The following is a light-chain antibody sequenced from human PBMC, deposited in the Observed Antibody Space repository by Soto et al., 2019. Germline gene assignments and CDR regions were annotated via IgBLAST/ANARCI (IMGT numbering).Light chain of an antibody. CDR2: AAS. CDR1: QDISSY. CDR3: QQLKSYPLS. V-gene: IGKV1-9*01. Sequence: DIQLTQSPSFLSASVGDRVTITCRTSQDISSYLAWYKQKPVKAPQLLISAASTFQSGVPSRFSGSGSGTEFTLTISSLQAEDFATYYCQQLKSYPLSFGGGTKVEI. J-gene: IGKJ4*01.